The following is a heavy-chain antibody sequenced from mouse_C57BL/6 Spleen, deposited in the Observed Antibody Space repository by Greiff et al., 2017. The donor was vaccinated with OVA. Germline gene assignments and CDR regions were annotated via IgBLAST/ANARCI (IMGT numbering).Heavy chain of an antibody. D-gene: IGHD1-1*02. V-gene: IGHV1-54*01. J-gene: IGHJ2*01. CDR1: GYAFTNYL. Sequence: QVQLQQSGAELVRPGTSVKVSCKASGYAFTNYLIEWVKQRPGQGLEWIGVINPGSGGTNYNEKFKGKATLTADKSSSTAYMQLSSLTSEDSAVYCCARWGSYYFDYWGQGTTLTVSS. CDR2: INPGSGGT. CDR3: ARWGSYYFDY.